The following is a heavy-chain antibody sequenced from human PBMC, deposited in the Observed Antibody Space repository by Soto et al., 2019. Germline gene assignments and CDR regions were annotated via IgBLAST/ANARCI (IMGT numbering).Heavy chain of an antibody. J-gene: IGHJ6*02. CDR1: GFSFSSFG. V-gene: IGHV3-30*18. D-gene: IGHD1-26*01. Sequence: QVQLVESGGGVVQPGTSLRLSCAASGFSFSSFGMHWVRQAPGKGLEWVAALSFDGIVKHYADPVQGRFTISRDNSKNTVYLQMNSLRPEDTAVYSCAKEGGWELLHGHGMDVWGQGTTVTVSS. CDR2: LSFDGIVK. CDR3: AKEGGWELLHGHGMDV.